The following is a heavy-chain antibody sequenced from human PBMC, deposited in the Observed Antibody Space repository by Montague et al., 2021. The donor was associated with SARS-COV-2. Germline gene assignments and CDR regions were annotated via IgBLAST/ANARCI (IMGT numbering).Heavy chain of an antibody. V-gene: IGHV2-5*08. CDR2: IYWDGDK. D-gene: IGHD3-9*01. CDR1: GFSLSTTGMG. Sequence: PALVKPTQTLTLTCSFTGFSLSTTGMGVGWIRQPPGKAPEWLALIYWDGDKRISPSLRSRLTLTKDTSKNQVVLTMTNMDPMDTATYYCAHRRHSTRSLTCFDPWGQGTLVTVSS. J-gene: IGHJ5*02. CDR3: AHRRHSTRSLTCFDP.